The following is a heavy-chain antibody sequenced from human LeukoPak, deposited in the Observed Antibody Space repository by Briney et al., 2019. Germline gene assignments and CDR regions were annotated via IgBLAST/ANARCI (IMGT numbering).Heavy chain of an antibody. Sequence: SETLSLTCTFSSGSISSFYWTWIRQPPGKGLEWIGYIPYSGITKYNPSLKSRVTISIDTSKNQFSLKLTSVTAADTAMFYCARGQGRFDYGSSAYYITDLDYWGQGTLVTASS. CDR3: ARGQGRFDYGSSAYYITDLDY. J-gene: IGHJ4*02. CDR1: SGSISSFY. V-gene: IGHV4-59*01. D-gene: IGHD3-22*01. CDR2: IPYSGIT.